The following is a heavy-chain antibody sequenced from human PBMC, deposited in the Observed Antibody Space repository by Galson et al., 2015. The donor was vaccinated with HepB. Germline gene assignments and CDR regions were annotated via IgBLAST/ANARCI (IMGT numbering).Heavy chain of an antibody. CDR1: GGSLSGNY. Sequence: ETLSLTCSVSGGSLSGNYWSWVRQSPGKGLEWIGEISHSGATNYNPSLKSRITLSVDTSKNQFSLNLRSVTAADAAVYYCARAGHTVRIISDYYYMDVWGKGATVTVSS. D-gene: IGHD2-15*01. CDR3: ARAGHTVRIISDYYYMDV. J-gene: IGHJ6*03. CDR2: ISHSGAT. V-gene: IGHV4-34*01.